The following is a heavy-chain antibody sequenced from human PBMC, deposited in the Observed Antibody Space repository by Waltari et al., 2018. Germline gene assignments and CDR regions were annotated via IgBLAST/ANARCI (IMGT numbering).Heavy chain of an antibody. CDR1: GFTFSCYW. V-gene: IGHV3-7*01. D-gene: IGHD6-13*01. CDR2: IKQDGSEK. J-gene: IGHJ4*02. Sequence: EVQLVESGGGLVQPGGSLRLLCAACGFTFSCYWTRWVRQAPGKGLECVANIKQDGSEKYYVDSVKGRFTISRDNAKNSLYLQMNSLRAEDTAVYYCASSPQGVYPPIHAYWGQGTLVTVSS. CDR3: ASSPQGVYPPIHAY.